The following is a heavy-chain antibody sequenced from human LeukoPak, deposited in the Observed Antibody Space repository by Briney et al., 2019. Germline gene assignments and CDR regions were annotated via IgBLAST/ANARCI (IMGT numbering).Heavy chain of an antibody. D-gene: IGHD3-9*01. V-gene: IGHV5-51*01. J-gene: IGHJ4*02. CDR1: GYTFPTYW. CDR3: ARLMTTLTGFES. CDR2: IYPGDSDT. Sequence: GESLKISCKCSGYTFPTYWMGWVRQMPGKGLEWMGIIYPGDSDTRYSPSFQGQVTISADKSINTAYLQWSSLKASDTAMHYCARLMTTLTGFESWGQGTLVTVSS.